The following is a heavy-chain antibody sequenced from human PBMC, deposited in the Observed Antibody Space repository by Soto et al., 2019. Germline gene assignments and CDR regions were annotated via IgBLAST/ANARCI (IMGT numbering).Heavy chain of an antibody. V-gene: IGHV1-69*06. CDR2: IIPIFGTA. CDR3: ARAPGDRTTPVYYFDY. J-gene: IGHJ4*02. CDR1: GYTFTNYG. Sequence: ASVKVSCKASGYTFTNYGISWVRQAPGQGLEWMGGIIPIFGTANYAQKFQGRVTITADKSTSTAYMELSSLRSEDTAVYYCARAPGDRTTPVYYFDYWGQGTLVTVSS. D-gene: IGHD1-7*01.